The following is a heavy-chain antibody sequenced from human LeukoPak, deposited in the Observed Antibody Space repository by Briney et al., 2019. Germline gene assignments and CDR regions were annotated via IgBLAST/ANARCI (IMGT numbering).Heavy chain of an antibody. D-gene: IGHD5-18*01. CDR3: ARDSSDGYGHPFDY. CDR2: ISAYNGNT. CDR1: GYTFTSYG. Sequence: VASVKVSCKASGYTFTSYGISWVRQAPGHGLEWMGWISAYNGNTNYAQKLQGRVTMTTDTSTSTAYMELRSLRSDDTAVYYCARDSSDGYGHPFDYWGQGTLVTVSS. V-gene: IGHV1-18*04. J-gene: IGHJ4*02.